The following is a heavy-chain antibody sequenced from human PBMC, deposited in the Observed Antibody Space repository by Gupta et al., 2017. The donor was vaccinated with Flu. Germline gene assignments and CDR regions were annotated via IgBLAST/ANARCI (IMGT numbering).Heavy chain of an antibody. CDR2: ISWDGGST. J-gene: IGHJ4*01. D-gene: IGHD3-22*01. V-gene: IGHV3-43*01. Sequence: EVQLVESGGVVVQPGGSLRLSCAASGFTFDDYTMHWVRQAPGKGLEWVSLISWDGGSTYYADSVKGRFTISRDNSKHALYLQMNSLRTEDTALYYCAKDGYYDSSGYIDYWGHGTLVNVSS. CDR1: GFTFDDYT. CDR3: AKDGYYDSSGYIDY.